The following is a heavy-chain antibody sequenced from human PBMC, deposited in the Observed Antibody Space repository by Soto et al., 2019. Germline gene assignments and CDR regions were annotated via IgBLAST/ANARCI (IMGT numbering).Heavy chain of an antibody. CDR1: GFTFSSYA. D-gene: IGHD3-16*01. Sequence: GGSLRLSCAASGFTFSSYAMHWVRQAPGKGLEWVALISHDGSDKDYADSAKGRFTISRDNSKNSLYLQMNSLRTEDTALYYCVKDMGEARNHYYSGRVVWGHGTTVTVAS. J-gene: IGHJ6*02. CDR3: VKDMGEARNHYYSGRVV. CDR2: ISHDGSDK. V-gene: IGHV3-30-3*01.